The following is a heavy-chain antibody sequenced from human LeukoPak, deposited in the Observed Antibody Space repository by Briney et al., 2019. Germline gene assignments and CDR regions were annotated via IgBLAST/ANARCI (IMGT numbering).Heavy chain of an antibody. J-gene: IGHJ4*02. CDR1: GFTFSSYG. CDR2: IWYDGSNK. Sequence: PGGSLRLSCAASGFTFSSYGMHWVRQAPGKGLEWVAVIWYDGSNKYYADSVKGRFTISRDNAKNSLYLQMNTLRADDTAVYYCARDDNYGSDYWGQGTLVTVSA. V-gene: IGHV3-33*01. CDR3: ARDDNYGSDY. D-gene: IGHD3-10*01.